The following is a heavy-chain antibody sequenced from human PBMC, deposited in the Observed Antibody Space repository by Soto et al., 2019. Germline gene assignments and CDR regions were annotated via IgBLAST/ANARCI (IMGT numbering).Heavy chain of an antibody. V-gene: IGHV3-23*01. CDR2: ISGGGDTT. CDR1: GFTFNNYA. D-gene: IGHD4-17*01. CDR3: AITPTVTTYRFPFFKY. Sequence: PGGSMRLSCAASGFTFNNYAMTWVRQAPGKGLEWVSAISGGGDTTSYADSVKGRFTVSRDGSKNTLYLQMNSLRAEDTAVYYCAITPTVTTYRFPFFKYWGQGTLVTVSS. J-gene: IGHJ4*02.